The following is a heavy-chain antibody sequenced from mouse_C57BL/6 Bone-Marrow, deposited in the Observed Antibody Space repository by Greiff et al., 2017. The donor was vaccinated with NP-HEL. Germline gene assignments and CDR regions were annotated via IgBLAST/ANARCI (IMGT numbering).Heavy chain of an antibody. CDR2: IYPGDGDT. J-gene: IGHJ2*01. CDR1: GYAFSSSW. Sequence: QVQLQQSGPELVKPGASVKISCKASGYAFSSSWMNWVKQRPGKGLEWIGRIYPGDGDTNYNGKFKGKATLTADKSSSTAYMQLSSLTSEDSAVYFCAPNWDVFDYWGQGTTLTVSS. CDR3: APNWDVFDY. V-gene: IGHV1-82*01. D-gene: IGHD4-1*02.